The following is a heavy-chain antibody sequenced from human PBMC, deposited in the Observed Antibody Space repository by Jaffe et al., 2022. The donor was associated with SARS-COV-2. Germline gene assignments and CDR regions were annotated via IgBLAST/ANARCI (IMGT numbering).Heavy chain of an antibody. D-gene: IGHD3-9*01. J-gene: IGHJ5*02. CDR2: ISSSSSYI. Sequence: EVQLVESGGGLVKPGGSLRLSCAASGFTFSSYSMNWVRQAPGKGLEWVSSISSSSSYIYYADSVKGRFTISRDNAKNSLYLQMNSLRAEDTAVYYCARAFVRDILTGWENWFDPWGQGTLVTVSS. CDR1: GFTFSSYS. CDR3: ARAFVRDILTGWENWFDP. V-gene: IGHV3-21*01.